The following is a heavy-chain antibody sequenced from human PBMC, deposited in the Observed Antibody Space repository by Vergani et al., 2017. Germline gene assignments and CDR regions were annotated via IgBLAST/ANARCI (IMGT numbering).Heavy chain of an antibody. V-gene: IGHV5-51*01. D-gene: IGHD6-19*01. CDR3: ARQGYSSRYVIDY. CDR1: GYSFTSYW. CDR2: IYPGDSDT. J-gene: IGHJ4*02. Sequence: VQLVQSGAEVKKPGASVKVSCKASGYSFTSYWIGWVRQMPGKGLEWMGIIYPGDSDTRYSPSFQGQVTISADKSISTAYLQWSSLKASDTAMYYCARQGYSSRYVIDYWGQGTLVTVSS.